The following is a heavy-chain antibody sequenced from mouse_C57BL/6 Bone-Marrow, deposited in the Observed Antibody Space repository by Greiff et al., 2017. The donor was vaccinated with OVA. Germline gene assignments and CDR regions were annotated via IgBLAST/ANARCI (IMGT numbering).Heavy chain of an antibody. Sequence: VQLQQSGPELVKPGASVKISCKASGYAFSSSWMNWVKQRPGKGLEWIGRIYPGDGDTNYNGKFKGKATLTADKSSSTAYMQLSSLTSEDSAVYFCAKGDDSDWYFDVWGTGTTVTVSS. CDR3: AKGDDSDWYFDV. CDR1: GYAFSSSW. D-gene: IGHD2-4*01. J-gene: IGHJ1*03. V-gene: IGHV1-82*01. CDR2: IYPGDGDT.